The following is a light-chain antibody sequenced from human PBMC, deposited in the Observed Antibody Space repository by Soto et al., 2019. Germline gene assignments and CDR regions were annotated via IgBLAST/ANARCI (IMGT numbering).Light chain of an antibody. Sequence: DIQMTQSPSSLSASVGDRVTITCRASQSISSYLNWYQQKPGKAPKLLIYAASSLQSGVPSRFSGSGSGTDFTLTISILQPEDFATYYCQQSYRTRYSFGQGTKLEIK. J-gene: IGKJ2*01. CDR3: QQSYRTRYS. CDR1: QSISSY. CDR2: AAS. V-gene: IGKV1-39*01.